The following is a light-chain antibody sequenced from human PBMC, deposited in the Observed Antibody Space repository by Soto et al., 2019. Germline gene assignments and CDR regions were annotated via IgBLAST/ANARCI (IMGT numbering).Light chain of an antibody. CDR3: QQCNNWPRT. V-gene: IGKV3-15*01. Sequence: EIVMTQSPATLSVSPGERATLSCRASQSVSTNLAWYQQKPGQAPRLLIHNALTRATGIPARFSGSGSGTEFTLTISSLQSEDFALYYCQQCNNWPRTFGEGTKVDIK. J-gene: IGKJ1*01. CDR1: QSVSTN. CDR2: NAL.